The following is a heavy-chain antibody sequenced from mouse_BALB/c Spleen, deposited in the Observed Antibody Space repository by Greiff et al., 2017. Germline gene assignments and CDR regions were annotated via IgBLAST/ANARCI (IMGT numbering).Heavy chain of an antibody. J-gene: IGHJ2*01. V-gene: IGHV1-69*02. CDR1: GYTFTSYW. D-gene: IGHD4-1*01. CDR2: IYPSDSYT. CDR3: TRWELDY. Sequence: VQLQQPGAELVRPGASVKLSCKASGYTFTSYWINWVKQRPGQGLEWIGNIYPSDSYTNYNQKFKDKATLTVDKSSSTAYMQLSSPTSEDSAVYYCTRWELDYWGQGTTLTVSS.